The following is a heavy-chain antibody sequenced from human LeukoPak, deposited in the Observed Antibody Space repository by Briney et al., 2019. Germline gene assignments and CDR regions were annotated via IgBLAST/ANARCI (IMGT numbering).Heavy chain of an antibody. CDR1: GFTFSSYS. CDR3: ARVTAARNGMDV. Sequence: PGGSLRLSCAASGFTFSSYSMNWVRQAPGKGLEWISYISSSSIIYYGDSVKGRFTISRDNAKNSLYLQMNSLRDEDTAVYYCARVTAARNGMDVWGQGTTVTVSS. D-gene: IGHD6-13*01. CDR2: ISSSSII. V-gene: IGHV3-48*02. J-gene: IGHJ6*02.